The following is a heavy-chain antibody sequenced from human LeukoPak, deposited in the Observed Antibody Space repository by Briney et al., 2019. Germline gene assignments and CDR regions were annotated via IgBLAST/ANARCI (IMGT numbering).Heavy chain of an antibody. CDR3: ARHIVEGFDLGYFDY. CDR1: GGSVSSSGYY. J-gene: IGHJ4*02. D-gene: IGHD3-16*02. CDR2: IYYSGST. V-gene: IGHV4-39*01. Sequence: SETLSLTSTVSGGSVSSSGYYWGWIRQPPGKGLEWIGSIYYSGSTYYNPSLKSRVSISVDTSKNQFSLKLSSVTAADTAVYYCARHIVEGFDLGYFDYWGQGTLVTVSS.